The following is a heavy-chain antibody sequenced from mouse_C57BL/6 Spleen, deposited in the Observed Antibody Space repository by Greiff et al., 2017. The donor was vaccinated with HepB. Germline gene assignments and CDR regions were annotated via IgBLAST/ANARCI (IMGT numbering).Heavy chain of an antibody. Sequence: EVKLQESGPGLVKPSQSLSLTCSVTGYSITSGYYWNWIRQFPGNKLEWMGYISYDGSNNYNPSLKNRISITRDTSKNQFFLKLNSVTTEDTATYYCARVNYGRGYFDVWGTGTTVTVSS. CDR1: GYSITSGYY. CDR2: ISYDGSN. CDR3: ARVNYGRGYFDV. J-gene: IGHJ1*03. V-gene: IGHV3-6*01. D-gene: IGHD1-1*01.